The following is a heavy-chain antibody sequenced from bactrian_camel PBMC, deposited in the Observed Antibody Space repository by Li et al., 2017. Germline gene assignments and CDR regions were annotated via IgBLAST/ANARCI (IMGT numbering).Heavy chain of an antibody. CDR3: AAGGYCSGGHDTAKDFNF. J-gene: IGHJ6*01. CDR1: GEISRDYC. Sequence: VQLVESGGGSVQVGGSLRLSCQASGEISRDYCVGWYRQVPGKAREAVALVGDDGATKYAASVNGRFIVSRDNAKNTVYLQMNNLETEDTAVYYCAAGGYCSGGHDTAKDFNFWGQGTQVTVSS. CDR2: VGDDGAT. D-gene: IGHD2*01. V-gene: IGHV3S53*01.